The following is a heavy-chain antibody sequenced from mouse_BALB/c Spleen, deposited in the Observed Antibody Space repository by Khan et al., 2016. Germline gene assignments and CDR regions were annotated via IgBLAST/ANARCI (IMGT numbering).Heavy chain of an antibody. CDR1: GYTSANYW. V-gene: IGHV1-87*01. J-gene: IGHJ3*01. CDR2: IYPGDGDT. CDR3: ADALFVY. Sequence: QVQLKQSGAELARPGASVRLSCKASGYTSANYWMQWVKQRPGQGLEWIGSIYPGDGDTRYSQKFKDKATLTADQSSSSAYMHLRSVASEDSAVYYCADALFVYWGQGTLVTVSA.